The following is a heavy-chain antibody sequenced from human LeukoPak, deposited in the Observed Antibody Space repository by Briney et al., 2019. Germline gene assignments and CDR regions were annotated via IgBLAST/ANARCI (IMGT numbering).Heavy chain of an antibody. J-gene: IGHJ4*02. D-gene: IGHD2/OR15-2a*01. CDR1: SGSISSSSYY. CDR3: ARHVTVSTVDY. CDR2: IYYSGST. Sequence: SETLSLTCTVSSGSISSSSYYWGWIRQPPGKGLEWIGSIYYSGSTYYNPSLKSRVTISVDTSKNQFFLKLSSVTAADTAVYYCARHVTVSTVDYWGQGTLVTVSS. V-gene: IGHV4-39*01.